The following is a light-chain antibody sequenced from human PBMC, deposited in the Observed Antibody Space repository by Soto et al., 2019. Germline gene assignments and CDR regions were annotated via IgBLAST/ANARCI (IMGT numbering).Light chain of an antibody. CDR3: SSYRSTTTV. J-gene: IGLJ1*01. CDR2: DVG. Sequence: QSALTQPASVSGSPGQSITISCTGTSSDIGTYNFVSWYQVHPGRAPKLIIHDVGDRPSGVSHRFSGSKSGNTASLTISGLQPEDEADYYCSSYRSTTTVFGTGTKLTVL. V-gene: IGLV2-14*01. CDR1: SSDIGTYNF.